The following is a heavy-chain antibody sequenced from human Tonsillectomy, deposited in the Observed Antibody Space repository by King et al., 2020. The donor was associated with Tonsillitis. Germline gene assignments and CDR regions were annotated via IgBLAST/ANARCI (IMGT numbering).Heavy chain of an antibody. Sequence: QLVQSGAEVKKPGASVKVSCKASGYTFTGYYMHWVRQAPGQGLEWMGWINPNSGGTNYAQKFQGRGTMTTDTSISTAYMELGRLRSDDTAVLYCARDFRGYGSSTSCSNWFDPWGQGTLFTVSS. CDR1: GYTFTGYY. V-gene: IGHV1-2*02. J-gene: IGHJ5*02. D-gene: IGHD2-2*01. CDR2: INPNSGGT. CDR3: ARDFRGYGSSTSCSNWFDP.